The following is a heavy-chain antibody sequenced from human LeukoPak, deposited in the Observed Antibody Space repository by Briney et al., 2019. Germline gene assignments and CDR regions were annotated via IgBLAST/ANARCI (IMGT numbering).Heavy chain of an antibody. Sequence: GGSLRLSCAASGFTFSSYAMHWVRQAPGKGLEWVAVISYDGSNHYYADSVKGRFTISRDNSKNTLYLQMNSLRAEDTAVYYCASRFSSWYPEPYFDYWGQGTLVTVSS. D-gene: IGHD6-13*01. CDR2: ISYDGSNH. J-gene: IGHJ4*02. V-gene: IGHV3-30*04. CDR3: ASRFSSWYPEPYFDY. CDR1: GFTFSSYA.